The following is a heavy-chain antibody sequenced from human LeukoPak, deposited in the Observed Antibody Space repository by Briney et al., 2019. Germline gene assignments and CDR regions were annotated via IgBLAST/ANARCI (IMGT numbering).Heavy chain of an antibody. D-gene: IGHD1-26*01. CDR1: GFTFSSYA. Sequence: PGWSLRLSCAASGFTFSSYAMSWVRQAPGKGLEWVSAISGSGASTYYADSVKGRFTISRDNSKNTLYLQMNSLRAEDTAVYYCANSVGATFAYWGQGTLVTASS. V-gene: IGHV3-23*01. CDR2: ISGSGAST. CDR3: ANSVGATFAY. J-gene: IGHJ4*02.